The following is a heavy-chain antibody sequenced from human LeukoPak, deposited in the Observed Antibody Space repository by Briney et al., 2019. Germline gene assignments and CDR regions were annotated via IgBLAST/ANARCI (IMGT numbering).Heavy chain of an antibody. CDR1: GGSISSYY. CDR2: IYYSGST. V-gene: IGHV4-59*05. J-gene: IGHJ4*02. CDR3: ARVITIFGVVILMYFDY. Sequence: SETLSLTCTVSGGSISSYYWSWIRQPPGKGLEWIGSIYYSGSTYYNPSLKSRVTISVDTSKNQFSLKLSSVTAADTAVYYCARVITIFGVVILMYFDYWGQGTLVTVSS. D-gene: IGHD3-3*01.